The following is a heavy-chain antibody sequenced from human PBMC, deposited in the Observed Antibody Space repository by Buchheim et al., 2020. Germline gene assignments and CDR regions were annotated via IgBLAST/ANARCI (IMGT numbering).Heavy chain of an antibody. CDR3: AKGGKLEYGDDGYYDYFDN. CDR1: GFTFSNYA. Sequence: EVQLLESGGGLAQPGGSLRLSCAASGFTFSNYAMSWVRQAPGKGLEWVSAISSVGDKTFYADSVKGRFTIFRDNYKSVLYLQMNTLRAEDRATYYCAKGGKLEYGDDGYYDYFDNWGQGTL. J-gene: IGHJ4*02. V-gene: IGHV3-23*01. D-gene: IGHD3-22*01. CDR2: ISSVGDKT.